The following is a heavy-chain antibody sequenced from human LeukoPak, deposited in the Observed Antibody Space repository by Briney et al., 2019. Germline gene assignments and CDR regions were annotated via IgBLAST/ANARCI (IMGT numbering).Heavy chain of an antibody. CDR2: ISYDGSNK. V-gene: IGHV3-30*04. Sequence: GGSLRLSCAASGFIFSSYAMHWVRQAPGKGLEWVAVISYDGSNKYYADSVKGRFTISRDNSKNTLYLQMNSLRAEDTAVYYCASGLDQLLQSLFDYWGQGTLVTVSS. D-gene: IGHD2-2*01. CDR3: ASGLDQLLQSLFDY. J-gene: IGHJ4*02. CDR1: GFIFSSYA.